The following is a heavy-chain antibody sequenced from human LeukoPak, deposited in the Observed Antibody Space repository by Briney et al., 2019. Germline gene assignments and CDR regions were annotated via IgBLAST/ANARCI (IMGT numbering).Heavy chain of an antibody. J-gene: IGHJ4*02. CDR3: ARVWYGDGYKLDY. CDR1: GYSISSGYY. CDR2: IYYSGST. Sequence: SETLSLTCTVSGYSISSGYYWDWIRQPPGKGLEWIGYIYYSGSTNYNPSLKSRVTISVDTSKNQFSLKLSSVTAADTAVYYCARVWYGDGYKLDYWGQGTLVTVSS. D-gene: IGHD5-24*01. V-gene: IGHV4-61*01.